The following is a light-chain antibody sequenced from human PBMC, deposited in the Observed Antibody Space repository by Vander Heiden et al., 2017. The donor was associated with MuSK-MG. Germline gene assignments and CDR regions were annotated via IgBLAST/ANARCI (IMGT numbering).Light chain of an antibody. J-gene: IGKJ2*01. CDR2: WAS. CDR3: QQDYRSIT. Sequence: DIVMTQSPDSLAVSLGERATINCKSSQSILYSSNNKNYLAWYQQKPGQPPKLLFYWASTRESGVPDRFSGSGSGTDFTLTISSLQAEDVAVYYCQQDYRSITFGQGTKLEIK. CDR1: QSILYSSNNKNY. V-gene: IGKV4-1*01.